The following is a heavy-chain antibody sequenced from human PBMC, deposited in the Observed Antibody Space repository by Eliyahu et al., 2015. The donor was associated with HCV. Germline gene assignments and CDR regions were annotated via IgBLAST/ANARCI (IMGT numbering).Heavy chain of an antibody. V-gene: IGHV4-4*02. J-gene: IGHJ4*02. CDR1: GGSISDNXW. D-gene: IGHD6-13*01. CDR2: ISHSGRT. CDR3: ARVLTSYSSSWSVLKCSLLDY. Sequence: QVQLQESGPGLVKPSGTLSLTCAVSGGSISDNXWWXWVRQPPGKGLEWIGEISHSGRTSYNPSLKSRVTISVDKSKNQFSLKMSSVTAADTAVYYCARVLTSYSSSWSVLKCSLLDYWGQGTLVTVSS.